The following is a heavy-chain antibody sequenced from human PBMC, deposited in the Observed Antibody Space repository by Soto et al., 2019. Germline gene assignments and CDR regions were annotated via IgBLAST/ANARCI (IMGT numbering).Heavy chain of an antibody. CDR2: ISYDGEQT. CDR3: ARDGWGSNWYFDL. CDR1: GVTFKDYG. Sequence: QPGGSLRLSCGAPGVTFKDYGMHWVRQAPGKGLEWVAVISYDGEQTYYADSVKGRFTISKDKSKRTLFLQMNSLRVDDTAVYYCARDGWGSNWYFDLWGRGTLVTVSS. D-gene: IGHD3-16*01. J-gene: IGHJ2*01. V-gene: IGHV3-30*03.